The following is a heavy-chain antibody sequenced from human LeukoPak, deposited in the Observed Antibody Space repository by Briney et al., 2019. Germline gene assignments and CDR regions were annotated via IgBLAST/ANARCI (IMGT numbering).Heavy chain of an antibody. CDR2: ISAYNGNT. CDR1: GYAFTSYG. CDR3: ARDRRIQLLYCFDY. V-gene: IGHV1-18*01. D-gene: IGHD5-18*01. J-gene: IGHJ4*02. Sequence: ASVKVSCKASGYAFTSYGIRWVRQAPGQGLEWMEWISAYNGNTNYAQKLQGRVTMTTDTSRSTAYMELRSLRSDDTAVYYCARDRRIQLLYCFDYWGQGTLVTVSS.